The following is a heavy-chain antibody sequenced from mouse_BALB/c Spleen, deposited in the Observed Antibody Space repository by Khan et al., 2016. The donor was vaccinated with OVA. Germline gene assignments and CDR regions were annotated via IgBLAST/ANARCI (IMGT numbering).Heavy chain of an antibody. CDR1: GLSLTNYG. CDR2: IWGDGST. J-gene: IGHJ3*01. D-gene: IGHD2-2*01. Sequence: QGQLKEAGPGLVAPSQSLSITCTVSGLSLTNYGISWIRQPPGKGLDWLGVIWGDGSTTYHSALISRLTINKDNSKSQVFLKLNSLQTDTTATYYCSIIYDGYDWFTYWGQGTLVTVSA. CDR3: SIIYDGYDWFTY. V-gene: IGHV2-3*01.